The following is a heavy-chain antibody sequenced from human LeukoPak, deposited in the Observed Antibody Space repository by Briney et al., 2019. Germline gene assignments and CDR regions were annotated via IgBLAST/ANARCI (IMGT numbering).Heavy chain of an antibody. CDR1: GGSISSSSYY. V-gene: IGHV4-39*01. D-gene: IGHD1-26*01. CDR2: IYDSEST. CDR3: ARSRIGGSYIYYFDF. Sequence: PSETLSLTCTVSGGSISSSSYYWGWLRPPPGKGLEWFGRIYDSESTYSNPSLKSRVTIVVDTSKNQFSLKLSSVTAADTAVYYCARSRIGGSYIYYFDFWGQGTLVTVSA. J-gene: IGHJ4*02.